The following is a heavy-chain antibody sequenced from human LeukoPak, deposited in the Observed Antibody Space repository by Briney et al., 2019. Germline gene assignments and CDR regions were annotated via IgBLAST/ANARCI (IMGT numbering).Heavy chain of an antibody. V-gene: IGHV5-51*01. CDR2: IYPDESNI. CDR3: ARPPSRGYSSSFEY. J-gene: IGHJ4*02. D-gene: IGHD2-2*03. CDR1: GYSFATYW. Sequence: GESLKISCKGSGYSFATYWIAWVRQMPGKCLEWMGIIYPDESNIRYSPSFQGQVTISADKSISTAYLQWSSLKASDTAIYYCARPPSRGYSSSFEYWGQGTLVTVSS.